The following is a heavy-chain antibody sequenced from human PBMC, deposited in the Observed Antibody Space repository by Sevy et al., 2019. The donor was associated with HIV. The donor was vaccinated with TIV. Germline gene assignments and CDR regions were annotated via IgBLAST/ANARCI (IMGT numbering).Heavy chain of an antibody. Sequence: SETLSLTCSVSGGSISSYFWTWVRQSPGKGLEWIGNIYFTGNTDYSPSLKSRVTLSLDTSKSQFSLTLKSVTAADTAISFCAIGSTILPGVLDYWGQGTLVTVSS. CDR2: IYFTGNT. V-gene: IGHV4-59*01. D-gene: IGHD1-1*01. J-gene: IGHJ4*02. CDR1: GGSISSYF. CDR3: AIGSTILPGVLDY.